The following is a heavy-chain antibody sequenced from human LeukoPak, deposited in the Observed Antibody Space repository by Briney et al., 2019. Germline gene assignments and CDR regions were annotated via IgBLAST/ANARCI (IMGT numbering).Heavy chain of an antibody. CDR3: ARDPGLRFLEGYMDV. CDR1: GYTFTSYY. Sequence: ASVKVSCKASGYTFTSYYMHWVRQAPGQGLEWMGIINPSGGSTSYAQKFQGRVTMTRDTSTSTVYMELSSLRSEDTAVYYCARDPGLRFLEGYMDVWGKGTTVTVSS. V-gene: IGHV1-46*01. J-gene: IGHJ6*03. D-gene: IGHD3-3*01. CDR2: INPSGGST.